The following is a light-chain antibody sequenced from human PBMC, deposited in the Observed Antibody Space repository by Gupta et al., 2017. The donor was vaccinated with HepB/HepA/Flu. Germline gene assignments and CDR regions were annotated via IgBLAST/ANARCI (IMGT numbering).Light chain of an antibody. CDR3: QQYNSQGT. CDR1: QSISNW. CDR2: KAS. V-gene: IGKV1-5*03. Sequence: DLQMTQSPSTLSASVGDRVTITCRASQSISNWLAWYQHKAGKAPKLLIYKASSLESGVPSRFSGSGSGTEFTLTISSLQPDDFATDYCQQYNSQGTFGQGTKVEIK. J-gene: IGKJ1*01.